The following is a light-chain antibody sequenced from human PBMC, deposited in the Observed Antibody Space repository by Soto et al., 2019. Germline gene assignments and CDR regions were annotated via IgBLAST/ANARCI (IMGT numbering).Light chain of an antibody. V-gene: IGLV1-40*01. CDR2: GNS. CDR1: SSNIDTNYY. CDR3: QSYDSSLGGSV. J-gene: IGLJ3*02. Sequence: QSVLTQPPSVSGAPGQRVTISCTGSSSNIDTNYYVHWYQQLPGTAPKLLIYGNSNRPSGVPDRFSGSKSGTSASLAITGFQAEDGADYYCQSYDSSLGGSVFGGGTKLTVL.